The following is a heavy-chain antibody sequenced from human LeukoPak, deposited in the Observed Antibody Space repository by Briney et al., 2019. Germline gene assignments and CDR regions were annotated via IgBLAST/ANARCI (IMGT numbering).Heavy chain of an antibody. Sequence: ASVKVSCKASGYTFTSYYMHWVRQAPGQGLEWTGIINPSGGSASYAQKFQGRVTMTRDTSTSTVYMELSSLRSEDTAVYYCASAPRIRYFDWLSSPFDYWGQGTLVTVSS. V-gene: IGHV1-46*01. CDR3: ASAPRIRYFDWLSSPFDY. D-gene: IGHD3-9*01. J-gene: IGHJ4*02. CDR2: INPSGGSA. CDR1: GYTFTSYY.